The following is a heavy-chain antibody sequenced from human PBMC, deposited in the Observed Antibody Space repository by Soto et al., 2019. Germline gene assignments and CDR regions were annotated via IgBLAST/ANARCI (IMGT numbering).Heavy chain of an antibody. Sequence: ASVKVSCKASGYSVTNYGVTWVRQAPGQGLEWMGWISAFNGNTHYAQNLQGRVTMTTDASTSTAYMELRSLRSDDTAVYYCARDRGVAPPVAGNTHYYYMDVWGKGTTVTVSS. CDR1: GYSVTNYG. CDR2: ISAFNGNT. J-gene: IGHJ6*03. V-gene: IGHV1-18*01. D-gene: IGHD6-19*01. CDR3: ARDRGVAPPVAGNTHYYYMDV.